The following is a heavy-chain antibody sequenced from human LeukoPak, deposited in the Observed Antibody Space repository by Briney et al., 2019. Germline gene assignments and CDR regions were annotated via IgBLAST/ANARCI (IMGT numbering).Heavy chain of an antibody. D-gene: IGHD2-2*02. J-gene: IGHJ4*02. V-gene: IGHV3-23*01. Sequence: PGGSLRLSCAASGFTFSDYVLSWLRQAPGQGLEWVSAISGSGDRTYYADSVKGHFTISRDNSKNTLYLQMNSLRAEDTAVYYCAKDPIDCSSTSCYMDYFDYWGQGTLVTVSS. CDR3: AKDPIDCSSTSCYMDYFDY. CDR2: ISGSGDRT. CDR1: GFTFSDYV.